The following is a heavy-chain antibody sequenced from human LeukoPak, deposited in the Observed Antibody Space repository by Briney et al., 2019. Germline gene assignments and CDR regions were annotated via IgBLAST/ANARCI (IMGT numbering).Heavy chain of an antibody. CDR2: IWYDGSNK. Sequence: PGGSLRLSCAASGFTFSSYGMHWVRQAPGKGLEWVAVIWYDGSNKYYADSVKGRITISRDNSKNTLYLQMNSLRAEDTAVYYYARDGAYGHRGYFDYWGQGTLVTVSS. D-gene: IGHD4-17*01. V-gene: IGHV3-33*01. CDR3: ARDGAYGHRGYFDY. CDR1: GFTFSSYG. J-gene: IGHJ4*02.